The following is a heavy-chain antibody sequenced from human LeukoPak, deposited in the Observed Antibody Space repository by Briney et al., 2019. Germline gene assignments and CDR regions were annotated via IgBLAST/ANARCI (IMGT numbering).Heavy chain of an antibody. CDR3: ARALYSASWSY. CDR2: IYNSGNT. CDR1: GGSISNYY. V-gene: IGHV4-59*01. J-gene: IGHJ4*02. Sequence: SDTLSLTCTVSGGSISNYYRTWIRQPPGKGLESIGYIYNSGNTNYNPSLKSRVTISVDTSKNQFSLELSSVTTSDTAVYYCARALYSASWSYWGPGTLVTVSS. D-gene: IGHD6-13*01.